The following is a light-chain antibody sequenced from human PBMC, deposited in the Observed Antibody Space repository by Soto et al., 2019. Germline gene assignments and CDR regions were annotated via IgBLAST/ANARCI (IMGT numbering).Light chain of an antibody. J-gene: IGKJ1*01. CDR3: QQSYSTPPT. CDR2: DAS. V-gene: IGKV1-39*01. Sequence: DIQMTQSPSSLSAYVGERVTITCRASQSISSYLYWYQQKPGKAPKLLIYDASSMHSGVPSRFSGSGSGTDFTLTISSLQPEDFATYYCQQSYSTPPTFGQGTQVEIK. CDR1: QSISSY.